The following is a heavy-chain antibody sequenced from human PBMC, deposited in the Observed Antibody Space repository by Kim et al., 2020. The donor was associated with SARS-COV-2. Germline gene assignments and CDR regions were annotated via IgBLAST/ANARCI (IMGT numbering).Heavy chain of an antibody. J-gene: IGHJ6*02. CDR3: ARDLGDTGTTAHVRFYYYYYYGMDV. V-gene: IGHV3-30*04. Sequence: GGSLRLSCAASGFTFSSYAMHWVRQAPGKGLEWVAVISYDGSNKYYADSVKGRFTISRDNSKNTLYLQMNSLRAEDTAVYYCARDLGDTGTTAHVRFYYYYYYGMDVWGQGTTVTVSS. CDR2: ISYDGSNK. D-gene: IGHD1-1*01. CDR1: GFTFSSYA.